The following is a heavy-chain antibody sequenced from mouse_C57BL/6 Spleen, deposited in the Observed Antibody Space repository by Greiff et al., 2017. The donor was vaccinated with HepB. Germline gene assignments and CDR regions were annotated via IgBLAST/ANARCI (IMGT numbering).Heavy chain of an antibody. CDR3: TRSTVVAGDYFDY. J-gene: IGHJ2*01. Sequence: VQLQQSGAELVRPGASVTLSCKASGYTFTDYEMHWVKQTPVHGLEWIGAIDPETGGTAYNQKFKGKAILTADKSSSTAYIELRSLTSEDSAVYYCTRSTVVAGDYFDYWGQGTTLTVSS. CDR1: GYTFTDYE. V-gene: IGHV1-15*01. D-gene: IGHD1-1*01. CDR2: IDPETGGT.